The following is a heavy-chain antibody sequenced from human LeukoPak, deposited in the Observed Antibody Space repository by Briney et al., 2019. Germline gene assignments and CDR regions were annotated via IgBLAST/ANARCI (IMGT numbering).Heavy chain of an antibody. CDR2: ISYDGSNK. CDR3: ARAQGCSSTSCYAADAFDI. CDR1: GFTFSSYA. V-gene: IGHV3-30*14. Sequence: GGSLRLSCAASGFTFSSYAMHWVRQAPGKGLEWVAVISYDGSNKYYADSVKGRFTISRDNSKNTLYLQMNSLRAEDTAVYYCARAQGCSSTSCYAADAFDIWGQGTMVTVSS. D-gene: IGHD2-2*01. J-gene: IGHJ3*02.